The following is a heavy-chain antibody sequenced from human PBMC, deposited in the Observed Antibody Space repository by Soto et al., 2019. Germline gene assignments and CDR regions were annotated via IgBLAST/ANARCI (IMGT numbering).Heavy chain of an antibody. CDR3: ARPYYDYIWGSYIDNWFDP. CDR2: ISAYNGNT. D-gene: IGHD3-16*01. V-gene: IGHV1-18*01. CDR1: GYTFTSYG. Sequence: QVQLVQSGAEVKKPGASVKVSCKASGYTFTSYGISWVRQAPGQGLEWMGWISAYNGNTNYAQKLQGRGTMTTDTSTSTAYMELRSLRSDDTAVYYCARPYYDYIWGSYIDNWFDPWGQGTLVTVSS. J-gene: IGHJ5*02.